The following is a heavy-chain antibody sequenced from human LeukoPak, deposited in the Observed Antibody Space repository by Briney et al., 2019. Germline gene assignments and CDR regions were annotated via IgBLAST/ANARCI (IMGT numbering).Heavy chain of an antibody. J-gene: IGHJ4*02. CDR2: LSAYNGDT. D-gene: IGHD5-24*01. V-gene: IGHV1-18*01. Sequence: ASVKVSCKTSGYTFTTYGISWVRQAPGQGLEWMGWLSAYNGDTHYAQKLQGRVTMTTDTSTSTAYMELRSLRSDDTAVYYCARGRDGFNPYYFDYWGQGTLVTVSS. CDR3: ARGRDGFNPYYFDY. CDR1: GYTFTTYG.